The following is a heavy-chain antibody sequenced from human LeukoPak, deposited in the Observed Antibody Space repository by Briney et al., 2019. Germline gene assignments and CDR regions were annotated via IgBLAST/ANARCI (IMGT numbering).Heavy chain of an antibody. CDR3: GRWRESSNWPPGYLQY. CDR2: ISAYNGNT. V-gene: IGHV1-18*01. CDR1: GFTFTSFG. Sequence: ASVKVSCKASGFTFTSFGFSWVRQAPGQGLEWMGWISAYNGNTNYAQNLQGRVTMTTDASTGTVYMELRSLRSDDTAMYYCGRWRESSNWPPGYLQYWGQGTLVIVSS. D-gene: IGHD4-11*01. J-gene: IGHJ1*01.